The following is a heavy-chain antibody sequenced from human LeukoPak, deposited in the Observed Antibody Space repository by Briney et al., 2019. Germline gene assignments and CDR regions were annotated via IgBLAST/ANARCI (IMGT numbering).Heavy chain of an antibody. CDR2: FYSGDDT. CDR1: GFSIRTDY. V-gene: IGHV3-53*01. D-gene: IGHD1-20*01. J-gene: IGHJ4*02. CDR3: TKDLTGNRDF. Sequence: GGSLRLSCTASGFSIRTDYMSWVRQAPGKGLEWVAGFYSGDDTYYTVSVKSRFTISRDNAKNTLYLQMNSLRAEDTAVYYCTKDLTGNRDFWGQGTLVTVSS.